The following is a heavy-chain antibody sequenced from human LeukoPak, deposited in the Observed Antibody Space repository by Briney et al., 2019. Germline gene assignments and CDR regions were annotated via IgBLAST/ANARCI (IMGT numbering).Heavy chain of an antibody. CDR3: ARDSGSYYGMDV. CDR2: IYYSGST. Sequence: SETLSLTCTVSGGSISSYYWNWIRQPPGKGLEWIGYIYYSGSTNYNPSLKSRVTISLDTSKNQFSLKLSSVIAADTAIYYCARDSGSYYGMDVWGKGTTVTVSS. V-gene: IGHV4-59*01. CDR1: GGSISSYY. D-gene: IGHD3-10*01. J-gene: IGHJ6*04.